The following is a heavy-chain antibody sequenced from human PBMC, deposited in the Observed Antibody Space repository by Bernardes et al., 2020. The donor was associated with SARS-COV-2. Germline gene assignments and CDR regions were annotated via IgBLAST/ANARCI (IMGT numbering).Heavy chain of an antibody. V-gene: IGHV1-2*02. CDR1: GYTFTDHY. CDR2: INPKSGAT. J-gene: IGHJ6*02. Sequence: ASVKVSCKASGYTFTDHYIHWVRQAPGQGLEWMGWINPKSGATDYAQKFQGRVTMTRDTSSSTAYMDMTGLRIDDTAVYYCARVGELEANYYYGLDVWGQGTTVTVSS. D-gene: IGHD1-1*01. CDR3: ARVGELEANYYYGLDV.